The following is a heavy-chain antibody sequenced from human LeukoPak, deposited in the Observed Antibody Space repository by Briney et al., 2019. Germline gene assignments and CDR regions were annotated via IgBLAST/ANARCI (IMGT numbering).Heavy chain of an antibody. CDR1: GFTFSSYA. CDR3: AKGGASQWLLYYFDY. D-gene: IGHD6-19*01. V-gene: IGHV3-23*01. CDR2: ISGSGGST. J-gene: IGHJ4*02. Sequence: GGSLRLSCAASGFTFSSYAMSWVRQAPGKGLEWVSAISGSGGSTYYADSVKGRFTISRDNSKNTLYLQMNSLRAEDTAVYYCAKGGASQWLLYYFDYWGQGTRVPSPQ.